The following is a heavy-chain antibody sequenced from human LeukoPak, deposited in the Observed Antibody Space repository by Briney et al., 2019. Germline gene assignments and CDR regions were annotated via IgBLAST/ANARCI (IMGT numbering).Heavy chain of an antibody. J-gene: IGHJ4*02. CDR3: ARDGIWYSSGYYGGDF. Sequence: GASVKVSCKASGYTFTSYGISWVRQAPGQGLEWMGWINAYNGNTNYAQNLQGRVTMTTDTSTSTAYMELRSLRSDDTAVYYCARDGIWYSSGYYGGDFWGQGTLVTVSS. CDR2: INAYNGNT. CDR1: GYTFTSYG. D-gene: IGHD6-19*01. V-gene: IGHV1-18*01.